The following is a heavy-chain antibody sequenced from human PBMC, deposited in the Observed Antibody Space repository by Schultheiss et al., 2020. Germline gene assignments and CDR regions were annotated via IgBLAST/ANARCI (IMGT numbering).Heavy chain of an antibody. CDR3: ARTHGDPYVGYFDY. D-gene: IGHD4-17*01. Sequence: SQTLSLTCTVSGASISSHYWSWIRQPPGKGLEWIGYIYYSGSTNYNPSLKSRVTISVDKSKNQFSLKLSSVTAADTAVYYCARTHGDPYVGYFDYWGQGTLVTVSS. CDR1: GASISSHY. CDR2: IYYSGST. V-gene: IGHV4-59*11. J-gene: IGHJ4*02.